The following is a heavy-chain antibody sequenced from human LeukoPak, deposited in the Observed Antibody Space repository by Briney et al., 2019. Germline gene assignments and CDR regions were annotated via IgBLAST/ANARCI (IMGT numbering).Heavy chain of an antibody. J-gene: IGHJ4*02. D-gene: IGHD3-3*01. CDR2: INAGNGNT. CDR1: GYTFTSYA. Sequence: ASVKVSCKASGYTFTSYAMHWVRQAPGQRLEWMGWINAGNGNTKYSQKFQGRVTITRDTSASTAYMELSSLRSEDTAVYYCAREVGYDFWSGPDDYWGQGTLVTVSS. CDR3: AREVGYDFWSGPDDY. V-gene: IGHV1-3*01.